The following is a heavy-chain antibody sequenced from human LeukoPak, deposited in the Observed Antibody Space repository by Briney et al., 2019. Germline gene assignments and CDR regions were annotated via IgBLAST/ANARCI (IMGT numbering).Heavy chain of an antibody. CDR3: AKVGPTIAAAGTFDYYGMDV. D-gene: IGHD6-13*01. CDR2: ISGSGGST. Sequence: GGSLRLSCAASGFTFSDYYMSWIRQAPGKGLEWVSAISGSGGSTYYADSVKGRFTISRDNSKNTLYLQMNSLRAEDTAVYYCAKVGPTIAAAGTFDYYGMDVWGQGTTVTVSS. J-gene: IGHJ6*02. V-gene: IGHV3-23*01. CDR1: GFTFSDYY.